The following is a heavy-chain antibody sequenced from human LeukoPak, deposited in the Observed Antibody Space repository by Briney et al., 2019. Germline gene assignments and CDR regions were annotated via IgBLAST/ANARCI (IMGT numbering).Heavy chain of an antibody. CDR1: GFTFSSYA. Sequence: GRSLRLSCAASGFTFSSYAMHWVRQAPGNRLEWVAVISYDGSNKYYADSVKGRFTISRDNSKNTLYLQMNSLRAEDTAVYYCARGRGIAARPAFDYWGQGTLVTVSS. CDR3: ARGRGIAARPAFDY. J-gene: IGHJ4*02. CDR2: ISYDGSNK. V-gene: IGHV3-30-3*01. D-gene: IGHD6-6*01.